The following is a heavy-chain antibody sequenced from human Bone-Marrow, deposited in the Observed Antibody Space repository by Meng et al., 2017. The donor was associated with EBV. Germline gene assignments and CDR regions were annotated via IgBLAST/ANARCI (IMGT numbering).Heavy chain of an antibody. V-gene: IGHV1-69*01. J-gene: IGHJ4*02. D-gene: IGHD3-10*01. CDR1: GGAFRRSA. CDR2: FLPILGAP. Sequence: VQVVQSGLEVKKPGSTGKVSCKASGGAFRRSAISWVRQAPGQGLGWMGGFLPILGAPNYAETFQDRVTITADESTSTAYMELRSLRPDDTAVYYCARESGRGYTPDYWGQGTLVTVSS. CDR3: ARESGRGYTPDY.